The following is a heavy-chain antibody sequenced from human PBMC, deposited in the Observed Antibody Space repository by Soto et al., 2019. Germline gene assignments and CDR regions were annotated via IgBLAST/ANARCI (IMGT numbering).Heavy chain of an antibody. J-gene: IGHJ6*02. CDR1: GFTFRNYG. Sequence: PGGSLRLSCAASGFTFRNYGMNWVRQAPGKGLEWVSYIGIGSSTKYYADSVKGRFTISRDNAKNSLYLQMNSLRAEDTAVYYCARSTIAVDYYGMDVWGQGTTVTVSS. CDR2: IGIGSSTK. V-gene: IGHV3-48*01. D-gene: IGHD6-19*01. CDR3: ARSTIAVDYYGMDV.